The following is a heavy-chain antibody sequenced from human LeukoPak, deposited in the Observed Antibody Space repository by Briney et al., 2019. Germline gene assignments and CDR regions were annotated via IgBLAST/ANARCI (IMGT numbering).Heavy chain of an antibody. CDR1: GGTFSSYA. Sequence: GASVKVSCKASGGTFSSYAISWVRQAPGQGLEWMGGIIPIFGTANYAQKFQGRVTITADKSTCTAYMELSSLRSEDTAVYYCANTVAGTQIGYYMDVWGKGTTVTVSS. D-gene: IGHD4-23*01. CDR2: IIPIFGTA. V-gene: IGHV1-69*06. CDR3: ANTVAGTQIGYYMDV. J-gene: IGHJ6*03.